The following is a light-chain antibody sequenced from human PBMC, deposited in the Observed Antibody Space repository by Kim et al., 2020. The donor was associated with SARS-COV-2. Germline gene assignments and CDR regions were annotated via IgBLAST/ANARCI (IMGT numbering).Light chain of an antibody. CDR1: HNMKTY. CDR3: QHSHSSPQT. Sequence: AYVGDRVTITGRTSHNMKTYLNWYQQKPGKAPKLLIYGTSNLHSGVPPRFSGSGSGTDFTLTISSLEFEDFAIYYCQHSHSSPQTFGQGTKVDIK. CDR2: GTS. V-gene: IGKV1-39*01. J-gene: IGKJ1*01.